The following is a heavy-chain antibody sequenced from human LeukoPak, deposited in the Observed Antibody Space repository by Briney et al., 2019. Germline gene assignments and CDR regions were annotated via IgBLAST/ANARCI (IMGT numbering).Heavy chain of an antibody. CDR3: ARVLGGRVGDY. D-gene: IGHD1-26*01. CDR2: INPSGGST. Sequence: ASVTVSFMASGYSFTRYCMHWVRQAPGQGLEWMGIINPSGGSTTYAQKFQGRVTMTRDTSTSAVYMELRSLRSEDTAVYYSARVLGGRVGDYWGQGTLVTVSS. V-gene: IGHV1-46*01. J-gene: IGHJ4*02. CDR1: GYSFTRYC.